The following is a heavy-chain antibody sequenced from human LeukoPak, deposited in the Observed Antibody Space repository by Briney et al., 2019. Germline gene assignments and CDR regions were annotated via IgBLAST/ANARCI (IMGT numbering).Heavy chain of an antibody. CDR1: SYSISSGYY. V-gene: IGHV4-38-2*02. Sequence: SETLSLTCTVSSYSISSGYYWGWIRQPPGKGLEWIGSIYHSGGTYYNPSLKSRVTISVDTSKNQFSLKLSSVTAAETAVYYCARDQPYIDVWGKGTTVTVSS. J-gene: IGHJ6*03. CDR3: ARDQPYIDV. CDR2: IYHSGGT.